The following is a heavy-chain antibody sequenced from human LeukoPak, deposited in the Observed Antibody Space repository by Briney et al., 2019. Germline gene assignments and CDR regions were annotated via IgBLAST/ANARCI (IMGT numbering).Heavy chain of an antibody. D-gene: IGHD2-15*01. CDR1: GYTFTNYD. CDR2: MNPNSGNT. Sequence: ASVKVSCKASGYTFTNYDIKWVRQATGQGLEWMGWMNPNSGNTGYAQKFQGRVTMTRNTSISTAYMELSSLRSEDTAVYYCARLGYCSGGSCLAFDIWGQGTMVTVSS. CDR3: ARLGYCSGGSCLAFDI. V-gene: IGHV1-8*01. J-gene: IGHJ3*02.